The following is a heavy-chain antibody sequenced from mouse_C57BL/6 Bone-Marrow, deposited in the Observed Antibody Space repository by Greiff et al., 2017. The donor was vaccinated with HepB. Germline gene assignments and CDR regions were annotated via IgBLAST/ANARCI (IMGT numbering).Heavy chain of an antibody. V-gene: IGHV1-64*01. CDR3: ARRSHYYGSSLY. D-gene: IGHD1-1*01. Sequence: QVQLQQPGAELVKPGASVKLSCKASGYTFTSYWMHWVKQRPGQGLEWIGMIHPNSGSTNYNEKFKSKATLTVDKSSSTAYMQLSSLTSEDSAVYYCARRSHYYGSSLYWGQGTTLTVSS. CDR1: GYTFTSYW. CDR2: IHPNSGST. J-gene: IGHJ2*01.